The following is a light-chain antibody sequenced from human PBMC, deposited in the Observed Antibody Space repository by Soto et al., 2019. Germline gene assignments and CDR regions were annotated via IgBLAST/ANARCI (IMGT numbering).Light chain of an antibody. V-gene: IGLV3-21*02. CDR3: QVWDGSSDPV. CDR2: DDS. CDR1: NIRSKS. Sequence: SYELTQPPSVSVAPGQTARITCGGDNIRSKSVHWYQQQPGQAPVLVVYDDSDRPSGIPERFSGSNSGNTATLTISRVEAGDEADYYCQVWDGSSDPVFGGGTKLTVL. J-gene: IGLJ2*01.